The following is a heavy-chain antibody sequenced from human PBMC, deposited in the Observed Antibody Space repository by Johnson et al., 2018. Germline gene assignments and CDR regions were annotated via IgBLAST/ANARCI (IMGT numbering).Heavy chain of an antibody. CDR3: AREVGATLAEYFQH. CDR2: LYSGGPT. CDR1: GFTVGTNY. D-gene: IGHD1-26*01. Sequence: VQLVESGGGLIQPGGSXRLSCAASGFTVGTNYMSWVRQAPGKGLEWVSLLYSGGPTYYEDSVKGRFTISRDTSKNMLYLQMNSLSADDTAVYYCAREVGATLAEYFQHWGQGTLVTVSS. J-gene: IGHJ1*01. V-gene: IGHV3-53*01.